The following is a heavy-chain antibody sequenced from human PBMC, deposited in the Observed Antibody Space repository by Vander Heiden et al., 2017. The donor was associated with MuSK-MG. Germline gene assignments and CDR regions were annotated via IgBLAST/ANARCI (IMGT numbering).Heavy chain of an antibody. V-gene: IGHV4-38-2*01. Sequence: QVQLQESGPGLVKPSETLSLTCAVSGYDLTRGHSWAWIRQPPGKGLEWLGHVFYTGSTYYNTSLNSRLTMSVDTSKNQFSLQLSSVTAADTAIYYCARLSLITIIGLDSWGQGTLVTVSS. CDR3: ARLSLITIIGLDS. CDR2: VFYTGST. D-gene: IGHD3-22*01. CDR1: GYDLTRGHS. J-gene: IGHJ4*02.